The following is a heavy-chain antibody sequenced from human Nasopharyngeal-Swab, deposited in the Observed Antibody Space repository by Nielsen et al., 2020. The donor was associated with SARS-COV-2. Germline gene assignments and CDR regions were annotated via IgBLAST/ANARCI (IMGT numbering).Heavy chain of an antibody. V-gene: IGHV1-8*01. D-gene: IGHD2-21*01. CDR1: GYTFTSYD. Sequence: ASVKVSCKASGYTFTSYDINWVRQATGQGLEWMGWMNPNSGNTGYAQKFQGRVTMTRDTSISTAYMELSRLRSDDTAVYYCAREAAKGETAIDYWGQGTLVTVSS. CDR2: MNPNSGNT. CDR3: AREAAKGETAIDY. J-gene: IGHJ4*02.